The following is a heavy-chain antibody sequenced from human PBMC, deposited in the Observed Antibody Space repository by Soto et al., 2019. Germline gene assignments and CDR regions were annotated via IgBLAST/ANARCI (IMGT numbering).Heavy chain of an antibody. J-gene: IGHJ4*02. V-gene: IGHV4-31*03. CDR3: ARFLGVVSVWGSYRYDLFSF. CDR2: IYHSGIT. Sequence: SETLSLTCTVSGGSISSGTYYWSWIRQFPGKGLEWIGYIYHSGITYYNPSLKSRVTMSIDTSRNQFSLRVSSVTAADTAVYSFARFLGVVSVWGSYRYDLFSFWARRTLDPGSS. CDR1: GGSISSGTYY. D-gene: IGHD3-16*02.